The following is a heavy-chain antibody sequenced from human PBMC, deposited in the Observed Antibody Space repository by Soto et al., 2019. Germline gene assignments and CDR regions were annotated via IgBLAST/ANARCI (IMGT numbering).Heavy chain of an antibody. CDR2: ISYDGSNK. J-gene: IGHJ6*02. V-gene: IGHV3-30*18. CDR3: AKASYDLWSGYYYYYYGMDV. D-gene: IGHD3-3*01. Sequence: PGGSLRLSCAASGFTFSSYGMHWVRQAPGKGLEWVAVISYDGSNKYYADSVKGRFTISRDNSKNTLYLQMNSLRAEDTAVYYCAKASYDLWSGYYYYYYGMDVWGQGTTVTVSS. CDR1: GFTFSSYG.